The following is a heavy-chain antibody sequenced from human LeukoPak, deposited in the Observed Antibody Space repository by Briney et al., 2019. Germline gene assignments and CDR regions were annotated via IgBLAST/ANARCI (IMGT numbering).Heavy chain of an antibody. D-gene: IGHD2-15*01. V-gene: IGHV3-30*02. Sequence: GGSLRLSCAASGFTFSSFGMHWVRQAPGQGLEWVAFIRYDGTNKYYADSVKGRFTISRDNSKNTLYLQMNSLRVEDTAVYYCAKSKEDCCGSFDPWGQGTLVTVSS. CDR3: AKSKEDCCGSFDP. CDR2: IRYDGTNK. J-gene: IGHJ5*02. CDR1: GFTFSSFG.